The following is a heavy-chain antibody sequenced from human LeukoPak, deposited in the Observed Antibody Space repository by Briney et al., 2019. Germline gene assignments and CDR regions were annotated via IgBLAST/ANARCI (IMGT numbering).Heavy chain of an antibody. CDR2: ISFDGSNK. Sequence: PGRSLRLSCTTSGFTFSTYGMHWVRQAPGRGLEWVSFISFDGSNKDYADSVKGRFTISRDNAKNTLYLQMNSLRAEDTAVYYCAKETIVPAGFFDYWGQGTLVTVSS. V-gene: IGHV3-30*18. CDR1: GFTFSTYG. D-gene: IGHD2-2*01. CDR3: AKETIVPAGFFDY. J-gene: IGHJ4*02.